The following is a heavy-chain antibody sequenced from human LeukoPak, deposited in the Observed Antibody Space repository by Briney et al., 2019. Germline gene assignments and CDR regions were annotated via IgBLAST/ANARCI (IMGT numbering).Heavy chain of an antibody. Sequence: SGTLSLTCAVYGGSFSGYYWSWIRQPPGKGLEWIGEINHSGSTNYNPSLKSRVTISVDTSKNQFSLKLSSVTAADTAVYYCARTPSGFYDSSGYYPYAFDIWGQGTMVTVSS. J-gene: IGHJ3*02. V-gene: IGHV4-34*01. CDR3: ARTPSGFYDSSGYYPYAFDI. CDR1: GGSFSGYY. D-gene: IGHD3-22*01. CDR2: INHSGST.